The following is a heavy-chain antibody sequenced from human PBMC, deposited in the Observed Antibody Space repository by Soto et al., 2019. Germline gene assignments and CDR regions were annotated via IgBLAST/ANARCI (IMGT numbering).Heavy chain of an antibody. CDR3: ARDTGLAPTVWGY. CDR1: GDSIRGCGHY. J-gene: IGHJ4*03. D-gene: IGHD7-27*01. CDR2: VYHSGST. Sequence: QVQLQESGPGLVNPSQTLSLTCRVSGDSIRGCGHYCNWIRQFPGKGLEWIGYVYHSGSTHYNPSLRGRLTISIDTSKNQFSLRLISVTAADTALYYCARDTGLAPTVWGYWGHGTQVTVSS. V-gene: IGHV4-31*03.